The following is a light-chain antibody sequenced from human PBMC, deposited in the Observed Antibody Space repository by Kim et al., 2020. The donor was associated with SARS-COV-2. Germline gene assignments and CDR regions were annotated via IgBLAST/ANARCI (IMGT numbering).Light chain of an antibody. V-gene: IGLV3-1*01. CDR3: QAWDSSTVV. CDR1: KMGDKY. CDR2: QDS. J-gene: IGLJ2*01. Sequence: SVTPGQTAGIARTGVKMGDKYACWYQQKAGQSHVLVIYQDSERTTGIPGPFSGSNSGKTATLNISGTQAMDEADYYCQAWDSSTVVFGGGTKLTVL.